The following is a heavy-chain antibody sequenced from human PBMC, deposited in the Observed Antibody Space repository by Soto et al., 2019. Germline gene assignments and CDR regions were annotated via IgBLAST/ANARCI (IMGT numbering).Heavy chain of an antibody. V-gene: IGHV4-39*01. D-gene: IGHD6-13*01. Sequence: SETLSLTCTVSGGSISSSSYYWGWIRQPPGKGLEWIGSIYYSGSTYYNPSLKSRVTISVDTSKNQFSLKLSSVTAADTAVHYCARPAGIAGIAAAGYVDDYWGQGTLVTVSS. CDR1: GGSISSSSYY. J-gene: IGHJ4*02. CDR2: IYYSGST. CDR3: ARPAGIAGIAAAGYVDDY.